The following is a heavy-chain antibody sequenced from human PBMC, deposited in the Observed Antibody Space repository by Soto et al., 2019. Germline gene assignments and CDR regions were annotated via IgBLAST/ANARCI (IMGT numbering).Heavy chain of an antibody. Sequence: EVQLLESGGGLVQPGGSLRLSCAASGFTFSSYAMRWVRQAPVKGLEWVSAISGSGDSTYYADSVKGRFTISRDNSKNTLYLQMNSLRAEDTAGYYCARRGSGSYYDYWGQGTRVTVSS. CDR1: GFTFSSYA. D-gene: IGHD1-26*01. V-gene: IGHV3-23*01. J-gene: IGHJ4*02. CDR3: ARRGSGSYYDY. CDR2: ISGSGDST.